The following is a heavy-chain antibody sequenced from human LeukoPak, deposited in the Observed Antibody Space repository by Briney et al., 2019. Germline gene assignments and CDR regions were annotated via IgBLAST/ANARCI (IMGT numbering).Heavy chain of an antibody. CDR2: IYTSGST. CDR3: ARHPLIVVVPAAIGGNWYFDL. J-gene: IGHJ2*01. CDR1: GGSISSGSYY. Sequence: SQTLSLTCTVSGGSISSGSYYWSWIRQPAGKGLEWIGRIYTSGSTNYNPSLKSRVTISVDTSKNQFSLKLSSVTAADTAVYYCARHPLIVVVPAAIGGNWYFDLWGRGTLVTVSS. V-gene: IGHV4-61*02. D-gene: IGHD2-2*02.